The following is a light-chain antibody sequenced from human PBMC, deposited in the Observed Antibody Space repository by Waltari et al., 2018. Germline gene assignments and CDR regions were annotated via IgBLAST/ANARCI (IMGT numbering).Light chain of an antibody. CDR3: QHYVSLPVT. CDR2: DAS. V-gene: IGKV3-20*01. Sequence: ELVLTQSPGTLSLSPGESATLSCRASQSFTRYSVWYQHRPGQAPRLLIYDASTRAAGVADRFSGSGSGTDFSLTISRLEPEDFAVYYCQHYVSLPVTFGQGTRVEIK. CDR1: QSFTRY. J-gene: IGKJ1*01.